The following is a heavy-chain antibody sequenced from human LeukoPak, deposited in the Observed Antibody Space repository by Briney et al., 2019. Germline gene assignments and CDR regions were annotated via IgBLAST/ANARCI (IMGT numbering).Heavy chain of an antibody. V-gene: IGHV4-34*01. CDR1: GGSFSGYY. CDR3: ARHMSLTAAGTGTLDY. D-gene: IGHD6-13*01. Sequence: SETLSLTCAVYGGSFSGYYWSWIRQPPGKGLEWIGEINHSGSTNYNPSLKSRVTISVDTSKNQFSLKLSSVTAADTAVYYCARHMSLTAAGTGTLDYWGQGTLVTVSS. CDR2: INHSGST. J-gene: IGHJ4*02.